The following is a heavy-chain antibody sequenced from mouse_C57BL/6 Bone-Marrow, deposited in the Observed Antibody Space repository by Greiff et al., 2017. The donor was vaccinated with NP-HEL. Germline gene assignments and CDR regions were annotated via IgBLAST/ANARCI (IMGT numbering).Heavy chain of an antibody. CDR3: ARRGSSGYLYYFDY. CDR2: IYPGSGNT. CDR1: GYTFTDYY. J-gene: IGHJ2*01. Sequence: QVQLQQSGAELVRPGASVKLSCKASGYTFTDYYINWVKQRPGQGLEWIARIYPGSGNTYYNEKFKGKATLTAEKSSSTAYMQLSSLTSEDSAVYFCARRGSSGYLYYFDYWGQGTTLTVSS. V-gene: IGHV1-76*01. D-gene: IGHD3-2*02.